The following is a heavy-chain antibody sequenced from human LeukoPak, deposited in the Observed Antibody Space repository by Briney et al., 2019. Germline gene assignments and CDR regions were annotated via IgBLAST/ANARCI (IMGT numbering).Heavy chain of an antibody. V-gene: IGHV1-24*01. CDR1: GYTLTELS. D-gene: IGHD3-10*01. CDR2: FDPEDGET. J-gene: IGHJ4*02. CDR3: ARGGVSQYYFDY. Sequence: GASVKVSCKVSGYTLTELSMHWVRQAPGKGLEWMGGFDPEDGETIYAQKFQGRVTMTEDTSTDTAYMELRSLRSDDTAVYYCARGGVSQYYFDYWGQGTLVTVSS.